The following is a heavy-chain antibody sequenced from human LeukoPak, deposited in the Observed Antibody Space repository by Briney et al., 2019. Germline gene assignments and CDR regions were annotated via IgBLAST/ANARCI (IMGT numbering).Heavy chain of an antibody. D-gene: IGHD6-13*01. CDR1: GYTFSSYG. Sequence: ASVKVSCKASGYTFSSYGFSWVRQSPGQGLEWLGWISGYNGATEYAQKLQGRVTMTTDTSTSTAHMELRSLRYDDTAIYYCARDYAGTHLDYWGQGTLVTVSS. V-gene: IGHV1-18*01. CDR2: ISGYNGAT. CDR3: ARDYAGTHLDY. J-gene: IGHJ4*01.